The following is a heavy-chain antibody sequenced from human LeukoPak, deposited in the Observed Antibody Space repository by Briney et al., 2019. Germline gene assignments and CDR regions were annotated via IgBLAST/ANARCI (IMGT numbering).Heavy chain of an antibody. J-gene: IGHJ6*03. Sequence: ASVKVSCKASGYTLTGYYMHWVRQAPGQGLEWMGWINPNSGGTNYAQKFQGRVTMTRDTSISTAYMELSRLRSDDTAVYYCARGSAYSGSYHYYYYMDVWGKGTTVTVSS. D-gene: IGHD1-26*01. CDR1: GYTLTGYY. CDR2: INPNSGGT. CDR3: ARGSAYSGSYHYYYYMDV. V-gene: IGHV1-2*02.